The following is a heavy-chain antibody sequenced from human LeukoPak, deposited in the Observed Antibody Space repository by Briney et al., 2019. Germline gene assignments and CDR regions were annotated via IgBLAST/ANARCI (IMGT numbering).Heavy chain of an antibody. CDR3: ARGIAAAGTGPSN. CDR2: ISWNSGSI. J-gene: IGHJ4*02. Sequence: GGSLRLSCAASGFTFDDYAMHWVRQAPGKGLEWVSGISWNSGSIGYADSVKGRFTISRDNAKNSLYLQMNSLRAEDTAVYYCARGIAAAGTGPSNWGQGTLVTVSS. D-gene: IGHD6-13*01. CDR1: GFTFDDYA. V-gene: IGHV3-9*01.